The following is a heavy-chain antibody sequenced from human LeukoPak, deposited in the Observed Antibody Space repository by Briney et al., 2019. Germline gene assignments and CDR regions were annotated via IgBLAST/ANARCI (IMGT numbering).Heavy chain of an antibody. CDR1: GFTFTSSW. J-gene: IGHJ6*04. Sequence: GGSLRLSCAASGFTFTSSWMNWVRQGPGKGLLWLSRISTDGTATNYADSVKGRFTISRDNAKNMVYLQMNSLRAEDTAVYYCARSGDSGYDKGDVWSKGTTVTVSS. D-gene: IGHD5-12*01. CDR3: ARSGDSGYDKGDV. V-gene: IGHV3-74*01. CDR2: ISTDGTAT.